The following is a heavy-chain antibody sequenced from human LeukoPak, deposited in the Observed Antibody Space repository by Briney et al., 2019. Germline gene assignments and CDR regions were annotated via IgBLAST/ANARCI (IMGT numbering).Heavy chain of an antibody. CDR1: GFTFSSHV. J-gene: IGHJ3*01. V-gene: IGHV3-23*01. CDR3: ARGGPSRDYFDRRPYYPDTFDV. Sequence: GGSLRLSCAASGFTFSSHVMSWVRQAPGKGLEWVSAISGSDDSTYYADSVKGRFTISRDNSKNTLYLQMNTLRTEDTAVYYCARGGPSRDYFDRRPYYPDTFDVWGQGTMVTVSS. D-gene: IGHD3-22*01. CDR2: ISGSDDST.